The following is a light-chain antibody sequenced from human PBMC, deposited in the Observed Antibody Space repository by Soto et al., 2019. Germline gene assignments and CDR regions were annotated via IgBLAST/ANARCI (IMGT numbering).Light chain of an antibody. Sequence: IQMTQSPSSLSASVGDRLSITCRASQVITNDLGWYQQKPGKAPKCLIYAASTLQSGVPSRFSGSGSGTEFTLTISSLQPEDVATYYCLQLNTYPWTFGQGTKVEIK. J-gene: IGKJ1*01. V-gene: IGKV1-17*01. CDR2: AAS. CDR3: LQLNTYPWT. CDR1: QVITND.